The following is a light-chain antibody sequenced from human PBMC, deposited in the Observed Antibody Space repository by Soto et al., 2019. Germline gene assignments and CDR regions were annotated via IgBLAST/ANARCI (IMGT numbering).Light chain of an antibody. CDR2: SNN. CDR3: AAWDDSLNGHVV. CDR1: SSXXGSNT. V-gene: IGLV1-44*01. J-gene: IGLJ2*01. Sequence: QSVXTQPPSASGXXXXRVXXXXXGSSSXXGSNTVNWYQQLPGTAPKLLIYSNNQRPSGVPDRFSGSKSGTSASLAISGLQSEDEADYYCAAWDDSLNGHVVFGGGTKLTVL.